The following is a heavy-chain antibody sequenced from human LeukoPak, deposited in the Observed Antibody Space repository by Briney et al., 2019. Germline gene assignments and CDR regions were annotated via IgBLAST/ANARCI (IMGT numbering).Heavy chain of an antibody. Sequence: GGSLRLSCAASGFTFSSYAMSWVRQAPGKGLEWVSAVSGNGYGTYCADSVKGRFTISRDNSKNTLYLQMNSLRAEDTAAYYCASPPWYSTSLWGRGTLVTVSS. D-gene: IGHD1-1*01. CDR1: GFTFSSYA. J-gene: IGHJ4*02. CDR2: VSGNGYGT. CDR3: ASPPWYSTSL. V-gene: IGHV3-23*01.